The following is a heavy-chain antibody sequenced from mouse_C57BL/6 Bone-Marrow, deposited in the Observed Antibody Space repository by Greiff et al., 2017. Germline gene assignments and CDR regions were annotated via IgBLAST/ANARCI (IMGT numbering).Heavy chain of an antibody. CDR3: ARKRSMIAWFAY. D-gene: IGHD2-3*01. Sequence: VQLQQSGPGLVQPSQSLSITCTVSGFSLTSYGVHWVRQSPGKGLEWLGVIWSGGCTDYNAAFISRLSISKDNSKSQVFFKMNSLQADDTAIYYWARKRSMIAWFAYWGQGTLVTVSA. V-gene: IGHV2-2*01. CDR2: IWSGGCT. J-gene: IGHJ3*01. CDR1: GFSLTSYG.